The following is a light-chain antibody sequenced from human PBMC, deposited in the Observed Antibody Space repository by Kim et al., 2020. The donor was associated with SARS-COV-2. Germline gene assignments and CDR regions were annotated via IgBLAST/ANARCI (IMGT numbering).Light chain of an antibody. CDR2: GAS. Sequence: GDRVTITCRASQVINNYLAWCQQKPGKAPPVLIYGASTLHSGVPSRFSGSGSGTDFTLTISSLQPEDVGTYYCQKYDRAPWTFGHGTKVDIK. CDR1: QVINNY. V-gene: IGKV1-27*01. J-gene: IGKJ1*01. CDR3: QKYDRAPWT.